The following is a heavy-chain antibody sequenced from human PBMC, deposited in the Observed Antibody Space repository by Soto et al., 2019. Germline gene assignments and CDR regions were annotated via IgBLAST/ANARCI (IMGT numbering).Heavy chain of an antibody. D-gene: IGHD1-26*01. Sequence: PSETLSLTCTVSGGSISSYYWSWIRQPPGKGLEWIGYIYYSGSTNYNPSLKGRVTISVDTSKNQFSLKLSSVTAADTAVYYCARMRYYGTDYFDYWGQGTPVTVSS. J-gene: IGHJ4*02. V-gene: IGHV4-59*01. CDR3: ARMRYYGTDYFDY. CDR1: GGSISSYY. CDR2: IYYSGST.